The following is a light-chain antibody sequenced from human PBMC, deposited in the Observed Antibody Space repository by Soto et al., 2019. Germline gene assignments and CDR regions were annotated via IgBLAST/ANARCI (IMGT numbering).Light chain of an antibody. CDR2: DAS. CDR1: QSINSW. Sequence: DIQMTQSPSTLSASVGDRVTITCRASQSINSWLAWYQQKPGKAPKLLIYDASSLESGVPSRFSGSGSGTEFTLTLSRLQPDDFATYYCQQYNSYWTFGQGTKVDIK. J-gene: IGKJ1*01. V-gene: IGKV1-5*01. CDR3: QQYNSYWT.